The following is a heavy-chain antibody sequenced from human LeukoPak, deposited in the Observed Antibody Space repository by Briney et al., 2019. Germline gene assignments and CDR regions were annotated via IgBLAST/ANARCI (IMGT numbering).Heavy chain of an antibody. Sequence: GASVKVSCKASGYTFTSYAMNWVRQAPGQGLEWMGWINTNTGNPTYAQGFTGRFVFSLDTSVSTAYLQISSLKAEDTAVYYCARDSWPTYYYYGMDVWGQGTTVTVSS. V-gene: IGHV7-4-1*02. CDR3: ARDSWPTYYYYGMDV. CDR2: INTNTGNP. J-gene: IGHJ6*02. D-gene: IGHD5-12*01. CDR1: GYTFTSYA.